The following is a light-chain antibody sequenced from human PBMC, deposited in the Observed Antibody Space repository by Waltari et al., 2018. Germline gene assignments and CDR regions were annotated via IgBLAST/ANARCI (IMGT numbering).Light chain of an antibody. Sequence: DIVLTQSPDSLAVSLGERATVNCKSSPSVFMNSNNRNYLAWYQQKPGQPPKLLIYGASTREFGVPGRFRSSGSGTDFTLTISSLQAEDVAVYYCQQYFTTPYSFGQGTKLEIK. CDR2: GAS. CDR3: QQYFTTPYS. V-gene: IGKV4-1*01. J-gene: IGKJ2*03. CDR1: PSVFMNSNNRNY.